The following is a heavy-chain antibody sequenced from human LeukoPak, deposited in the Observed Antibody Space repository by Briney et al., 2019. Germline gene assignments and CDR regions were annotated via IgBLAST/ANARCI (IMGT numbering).Heavy chain of an antibody. Sequence: PGRSLRLSCAASGFTFSSYAMHWVRQAPGKGLEWVAVISYDGSNKYYADSVKGRFTISRDNSKNTLYLQMNSLRAEDTAVYYCARVAAMITMVRGVNTYLDYWGQGTLVTVSS. CDR3: ARVAAMITMVRGVNTYLDY. V-gene: IGHV3-30-3*01. CDR2: ISYDGSNK. J-gene: IGHJ4*02. CDR1: GFTFSSYA. D-gene: IGHD3-10*01.